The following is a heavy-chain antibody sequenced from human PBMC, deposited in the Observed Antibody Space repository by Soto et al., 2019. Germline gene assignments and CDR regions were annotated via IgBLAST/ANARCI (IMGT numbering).Heavy chain of an antibody. V-gene: IGHV1-8*01. Sequence: GASVKVSCKASGYTFTSYDINWVRQATGQGLEWMGWMNPNSGNTGYAQKFQGRVTMTRNTSISTAYMELSSLRSEDTAVYYCARRYSSSWYESYYYYGMDVWGQGPTVTVS. J-gene: IGHJ6*02. CDR1: GYTFTSYD. CDR2: MNPNSGNT. D-gene: IGHD6-13*01. CDR3: ARRYSSSWYESYYYYGMDV.